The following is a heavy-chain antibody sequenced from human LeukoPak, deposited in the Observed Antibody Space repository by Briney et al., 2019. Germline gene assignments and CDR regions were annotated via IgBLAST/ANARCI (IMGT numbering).Heavy chain of an antibody. CDR1: GGSFSGYY. J-gene: IGHJ4*02. CDR3: ASHSLVDDFWSGYYSGSVY. D-gene: IGHD3-3*01. CDR2: INHSEST. Sequence: SETLSLTCAVYGGSFSGYYWSWIRQPPGKGLEWIGEINHSESTNYNPSLKSRVTVSVDTSKNQFSLKLSSVTAADTAVYYCASHSLVDDFWSGYYSGSVYWGQGTLVTVSS. V-gene: IGHV4-34*01.